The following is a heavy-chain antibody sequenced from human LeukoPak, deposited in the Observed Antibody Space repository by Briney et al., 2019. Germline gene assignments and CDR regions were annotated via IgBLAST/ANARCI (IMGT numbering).Heavy chain of an antibody. D-gene: IGHD3-22*01. CDR1: GYTFTSYD. V-gene: IGHV1-8*01. CDR2: MNPNSGNT. Sequence: GASVKVSCKASGYTFTSYDINWVRQATGQGLEWMGWMNPNSGNTGYAQKFQGRVTMTRNTSISTAYMELSGLRSEDTAVYYCARGDYDSSGYYLYFQHWGQGTLVTVSS. CDR3: ARGDYDSSGYYLYFQH. J-gene: IGHJ1*01.